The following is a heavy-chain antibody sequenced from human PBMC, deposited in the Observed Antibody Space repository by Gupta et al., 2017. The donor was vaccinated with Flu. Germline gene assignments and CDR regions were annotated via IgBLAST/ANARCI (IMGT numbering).Heavy chain of an antibody. D-gene: IGHD1-26*01. V-gene: IGHV3-23*01. CDR3: AKNRVPGAISYYYGFGV. J-gene: IGHJ6*02. Sequence: TFSTNAMSWVRQVPGKGLEWVSGISASGSRTYYTDSVQGRFTISRDTSKNTLYLQMNSLRADDTGVYFCAKNRVPGAISYYYGFGVWGRG. CDR2: ISASGSRT. CDR1: TFSTNA.